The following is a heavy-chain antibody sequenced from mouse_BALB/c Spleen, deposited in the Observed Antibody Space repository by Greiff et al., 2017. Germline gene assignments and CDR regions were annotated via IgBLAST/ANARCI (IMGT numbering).Heavy chain of an antibody. CDR1: GFTFSDYY. J-gene: IGHJ4*01. V-gene: IGHV5-4*02. CDR2: ISDGGSYT. Sequence: EVMLVESGGGLVKPGGSLKLSCSASGFTFSDYYMYWVRQTPEKRLEWVATISDGGSYTYYPDSVKGRFTISRDNAKNNLYLQMSSLKSEDTAMYYCAREGNYSYYAMDYWGQGTSVTVSS. CDR3: AREGNYSYYAMDY. D-gene: IGHD2-1*01.